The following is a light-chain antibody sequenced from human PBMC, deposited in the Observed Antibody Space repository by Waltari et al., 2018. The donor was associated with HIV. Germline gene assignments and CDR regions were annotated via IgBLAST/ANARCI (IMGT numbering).Light chain of an antibody. V-gene: IGLV3-21*04. J-gene: IGLJ3*02. CDR2: FNS. CDR1: NIGSKS. Sequence: SFVLTQPPSVSVAPGTTATISCGGWNIGSKSVHWSKQLPGQAPVLVVRFNSDRPPGITDRFSGSSSGHTATLTITGVEAGDEADDYCQVWDSSNDHVVFGGGTDLTVL. CDR3: QVWDSSNDHVV.